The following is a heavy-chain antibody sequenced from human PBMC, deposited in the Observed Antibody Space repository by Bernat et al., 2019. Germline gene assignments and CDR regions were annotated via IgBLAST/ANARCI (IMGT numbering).Heavy chain of an antibody. CDR1: GVTFSRHA. J-gene: IGHJ4*02. CDR2: IIPLFGTA. Sequence: QVQLVQSGAEVKKPGSSVKVSCKASGVTFSRHAINWVRQAPGQGLEWMGGIIPLFGTASYAQKFQGRVTITADESTSTAYMDLSSLRSEDTAVYYCARGSSDCSRSSCPYDYWGQGILVTVSS. V-gene: IGHV1-69*01. D-gene: IGHD2-2*01. CDR3: ARGSSDCSRSSCPYDY.